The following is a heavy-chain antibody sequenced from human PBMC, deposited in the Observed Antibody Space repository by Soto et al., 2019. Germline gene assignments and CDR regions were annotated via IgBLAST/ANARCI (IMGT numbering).Heavy chain of an antibody. D-gene: IGHD6-25*01. Sequence: ASVKVSCKASGYTCTSYDISWVRQAPGQGLEWMGWISAYNGNTTYAQKLQGRVTMTTDTSTSTAYMELRSMTSADTAVYYCARELSGYNSGGYVDYWGKGTLLTVSS. CDR2: ISAYNGNT. J-gene: IGHJ4*02. CDR3: ARELSGYNSGGYVDY. CDR1: GYTCTSYD. V-gene: IGHV1-18*01.